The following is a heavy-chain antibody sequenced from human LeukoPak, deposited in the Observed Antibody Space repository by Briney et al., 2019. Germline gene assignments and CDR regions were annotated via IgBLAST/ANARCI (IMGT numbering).Heavy chain of an antibody. V-gene: IGHV4-38-2*02. J-gene: IGHJ4*02. CDR2: IYRSGIT. CDR3: ARSWIFGVVIPLDY. CDR1: GYSISSGYH. Sequence: PSETLSLTCIVSGYSISSGYHWAWIRQPPGKGLEWIGSIYRSGITYYNPSLKSRVTISVDTSKNQFSLKLSSVTAADTAVYYCARSWIFGVVIPLDYWGQGTLVTVSS. D-gene: IGHD3-3*01.